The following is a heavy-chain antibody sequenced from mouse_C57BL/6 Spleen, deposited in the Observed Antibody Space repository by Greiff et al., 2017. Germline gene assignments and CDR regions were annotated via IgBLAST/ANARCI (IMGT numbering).Heavy chain of an antibody. J-gene: IGHJ2*01. D-gene: IGHD2-1*01. CDR1: GYTFTSYW. V-gene: IGHV1-64*01. CDR3: ARYYGNYANYFDY. Sequence: VQLQQPGAELVKPGASVKLSCKASGYTFTSYWMHWVKQRPGQGLEWIGMIHPNSGSTNYNEKFKSKATLTVDKSSSTAYMQLSSLTSEDSAVYYCARYYGNYANYFDYWGQGTTLTGSS. CDR2: IHPNSGST.